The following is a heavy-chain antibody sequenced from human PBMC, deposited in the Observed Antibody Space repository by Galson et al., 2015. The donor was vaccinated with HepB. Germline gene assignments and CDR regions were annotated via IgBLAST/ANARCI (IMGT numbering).Heavy chain of an antibody. V-gene: IGHV4-39*01. CDR1: GGSIISSTNY. CDR3: ARPRYCSSATCSAAFDY. D-gene: IGHD2-2*01. J-gene: IGHJ4*02. CDR2: IYHGGDT. Sequence: ETLSLTCTVSGGSIISSTNYWGWIRQSPGKGLEWIGRIYHGGDTYYNPSLKSRVTISVDTSKNEFSLKVKSVTTADTAVYYCARPRYCSSATCSAAFDYWGQGSLVTVSS.